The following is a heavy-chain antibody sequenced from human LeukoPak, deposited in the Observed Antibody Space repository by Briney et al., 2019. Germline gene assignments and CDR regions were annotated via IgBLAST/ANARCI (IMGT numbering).Heavy chain of an antibody. J-gene: IGHJ4*01. Sequence: GGSLRLSCAASGFTFSSYGMHWVRQAPGKGLERVAFIRYDGSNKYYADSVKGRFTISRDNSKNTLYLQMNSLRAEDTAVYYCARDGTAAGLYFDLWGQGTLVTVSS. CDR1: GFTFSSYG. CDR2: IRYDGSNK. V-gene: IGHV3-30*02. D-gene: IGHD6-13*01. CDR3: ARDGTAAGLYFDL.